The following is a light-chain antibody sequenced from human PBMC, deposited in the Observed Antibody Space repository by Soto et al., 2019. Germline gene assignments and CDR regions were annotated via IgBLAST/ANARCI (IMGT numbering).Light chain of an antibody. J-gene: IGKJ4*01. CDR3: QQYNNWPLT. CDR1: QSVSRS. V-gene: IGKV3-15*01. Sequence: ETVMTQSPATLSMSPGERITLSCRASQSVSRSLAWYQQRPGQTPRLLFYGASTRATGIPARFSASGSGTEFILTISSLQSEDFAVYYCQQYNNWPLTFGGGTKV. CDR2: GAS.